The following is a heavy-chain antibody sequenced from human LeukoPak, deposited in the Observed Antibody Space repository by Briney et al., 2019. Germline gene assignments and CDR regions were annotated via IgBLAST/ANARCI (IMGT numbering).Heavy chain of an antibody. J-gene: IGHJ5*02. Sequence: SETLSLTCTVSGDSISGYFWNWVRQAPGKGLEWLGRMSPGATTDYNPSLKSRLTMSIDTSKSQFSLQLRSVTAADTAVYYCARGADYDFWRGPDWFDPWGQGTLVSVSS. V-gene: IGHV4-4*07. CDR1: GDSISGYF. CDR3: ARGADYDFWRGPDWFDP. CDR2: MSPGATT. D-gene: IGHD3-3*01.